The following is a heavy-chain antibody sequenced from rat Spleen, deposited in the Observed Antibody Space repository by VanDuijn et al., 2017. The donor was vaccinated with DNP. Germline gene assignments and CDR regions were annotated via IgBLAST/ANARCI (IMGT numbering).Heavy chain of an antibody. J-gene: IGHJ4*01. V-gene: IGHV2-19*01. CDR2: IQSGGST. D-gene: IGHD3-8*01. CDR3: ARVPNTYYVMDA. Sequence: QVQMKETGPGLVQTTQTLSVTCTVSGFSLTDYSVHWVRQPPGKGLEWMGRIQSGGSTDYNSALKSRLSISRDTSKSQVFLKMNSLQTEDTATYYCARVPNTYYVMDAWGQGASVTVSS. CDR1: GFSLTDYS.